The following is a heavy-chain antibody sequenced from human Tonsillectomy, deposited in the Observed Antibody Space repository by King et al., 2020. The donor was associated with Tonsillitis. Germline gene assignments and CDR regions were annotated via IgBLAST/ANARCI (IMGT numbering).Heavy chain of an antibody. D-gene: IGHD3-3*01. Sequence: VQLVESGGSLVKPGGSLRLSCAASGFTFSSDTMNWVRQAPGKGLEWVSSISSSSSYIYYADSVKGRFTISRDNAKNSLYLQMNSLRAEDTAVYYCARDSNDFWSGYYNHWGQGTLVTVSS. V-gene: IGHV3-21*01. J-gene: IGHJ5*02. CDR3: ARDSNDFWSGYYNH. CDR1: GFTFSSDT. CDR2: ISSSSSYI.